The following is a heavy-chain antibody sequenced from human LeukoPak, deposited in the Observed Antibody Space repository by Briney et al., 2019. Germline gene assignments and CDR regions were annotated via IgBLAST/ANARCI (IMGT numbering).Heavy chain of an antibody. D-gene: IGHD2-2*01. CDR1: GFTFSSYA. Sequence: GSLRLSCAASGFTFSSYAMSWVRQAPGKGLEGVSAISGSGGSTYYADSVKGRFTISRDNSKNTLYLQIDSPRAEDTAVYYCAKGGSSRPFDIWGQGTMVTVSS. V-gene: IGHV3-23*01. J-gene: IGHJ3*02. CDR2: ISGSGGST. CDR3: AKGGSSRPFDI.